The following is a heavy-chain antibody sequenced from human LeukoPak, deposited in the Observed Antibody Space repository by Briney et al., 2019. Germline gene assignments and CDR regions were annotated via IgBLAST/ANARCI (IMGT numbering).Heavy chain of an antibody. D-gene: IGHD1-26*01. V-gene: IGHV3-23*01. CDR1: GFTFSSYA. CDR2: IGGTGVRT. Sequence: GGSLRLSCASSGFTFSSYAISWVRQAPGKGLEWVSTIGGTGVRTYYADSVKGRFTISRDDAKNSLYLQMNSLRAEDTAAYYCARDGPHREVLPGALDIWGQGTMVTVSS. CDR3: ARDGPHREVLPGALDI. J-gene: IGHJ3*02.